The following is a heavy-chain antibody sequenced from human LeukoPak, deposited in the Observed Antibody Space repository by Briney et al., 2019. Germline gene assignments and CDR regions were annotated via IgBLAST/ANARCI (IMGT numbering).Heavy chain of an antibody. Sequence: ASVKVSCKASGYTFTSYDINWVRQATGQGLEWMGWMNPNSGNTGYAQKFQGRVTMTRNTSISTAYMELSSLRSEDTAVYYCARGGRGYYYDSSDYPRPRGTIDYWGQGTLVTVSS. D-gene: IGHD3-22*01. CDR1: GYTFTSYD. V-gene: IGHV1-8*01. CDR2: MNPNSGNT. CDR3: ARGGRGYYYDSSDYPRPRGTIDY. J-gene: IGHJ4*02.